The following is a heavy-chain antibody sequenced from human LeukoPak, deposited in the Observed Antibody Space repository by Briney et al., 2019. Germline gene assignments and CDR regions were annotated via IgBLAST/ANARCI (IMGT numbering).Heavy chain of an antibody. CDR1: GGSISSGGYY. CDR2: IYHSGST. D-gene: IGHD3-3*01. J-gene: IGHJ3*02. CDR3: AREGAIFGVVFAFDI. V-gene: IGHV4-30-2*01. Sequence: SETLSLTCTVSGGSISSGGYYWSWIRQPPGKGLEWIGYIYHSGSTYYNPSLKSRVTISVDTSKNQFSLKLSSVTAADTAVYYCAREGAIFGVVFAFDIWGQGTMVTVSS.